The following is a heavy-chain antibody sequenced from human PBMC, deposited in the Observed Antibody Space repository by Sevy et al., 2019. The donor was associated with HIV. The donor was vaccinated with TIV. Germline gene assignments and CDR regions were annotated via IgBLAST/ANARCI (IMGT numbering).Heavy chain of an antibody. J-gene: IGHJ4*01. CDR3: AKDVPDQSWYYDFWSGSPCFDY. V-gene: IGHV3-23*01. CDR2: MSGRGDSR. Sequence: GGSLRLSCVGSGFRFGSQAMRWVRQAPGKGLEWVSGMSGRGDSRGYAHSVKGRFTISRDNSKNTVYLQMNSLTAEDTALYYCAKDVPDQSWYYDFWSGSPCFDYWGRGILVTVSS. D-gene: IGHD3-3*01. CDR1: GFRFGSQA.